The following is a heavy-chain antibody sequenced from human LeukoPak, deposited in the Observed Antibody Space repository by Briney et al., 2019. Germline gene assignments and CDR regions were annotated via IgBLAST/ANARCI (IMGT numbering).Heavy chain of an antibody. V-gene: IGHV6-1*01. Sequence: SQTLSLTCGISGDSVSSNSAAWNWIRQSPSRGLEWLGRTYYRSRWYNDYAYSVKSRITINADTSKNQFSLQLKSVTPEDTAVYYCARDTWPIQGYSSNWFFHFWGQGALLTVSS. CDR1: GDSVSSNSAA. D-gene: IGHD6-13*01. CDR2: TYYRSRWYN. J-gene: IGHJ4*02. CDR3: ARDTWPIQGYSSNWFFHF.